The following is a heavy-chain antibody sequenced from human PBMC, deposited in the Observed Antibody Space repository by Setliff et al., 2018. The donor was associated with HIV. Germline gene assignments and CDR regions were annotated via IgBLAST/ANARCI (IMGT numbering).Heavy chain of an antibody. CDR3: AGRVWTPGGVISPFDY. D-gene: IGHD3-16*01. CDR1: GGSLTTSY. Sequence: SETLSLTCAVYGGSLTTSYWSWIRQPPGKGLEWIAEIDHTESRNYNPSLKSRVTISIDMSKNQLSLKLSSVTAADTAVYFCAGRVWTPGGVISPFDYWAQGTLVTVSS. V-gene: IGHV4-34*01. J-gene: IGHJ4*02. CDR2: IDHTESR.